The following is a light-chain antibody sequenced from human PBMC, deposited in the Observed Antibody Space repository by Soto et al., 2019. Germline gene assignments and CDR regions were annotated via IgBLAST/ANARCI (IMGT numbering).Light chain of an antibody. CDR2: GAS. CDR3: QEYKYSNK. CDR1: QSVSSK. J-gene: IGKJ1*01. Sequence: EIVMTQSPATLSVSPGERATLSCRASQSVSSKLAWYQQKPGQAPRLLIYGASTRATGIPARFSGSGSETEFTLTISSLQSEDFAVYYGQEYKYSNKFGQGTKVEIK. V-gene: IGKV3-15*01.